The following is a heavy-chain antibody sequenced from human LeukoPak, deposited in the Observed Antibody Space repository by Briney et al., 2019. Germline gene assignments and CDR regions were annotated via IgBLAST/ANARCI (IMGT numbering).Heavy chain of an antibody. J-gene: IGHJ4*02. D-gene: IGHD6-13*01. CDR3: VRGAYSSSWLNFDY. Sequence: GGSLRLSCAASGFIFSSYRMNWVRQAPGKGLEWISYISSSSSTIEYADSVKGRFTISRDNAKNSLYLQMSSLRAEDTAVYYCVRGAYSSSWLNFDYWGQGTLVTVSS. CDR1: GFIFSSYR. V-gene: IGHV3-48*01. CDR2: ISSSSSTI.